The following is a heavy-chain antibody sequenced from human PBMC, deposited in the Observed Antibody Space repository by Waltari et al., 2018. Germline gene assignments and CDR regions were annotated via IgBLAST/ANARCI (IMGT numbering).Heavy chain of an antibody. Sequence: QLQLQESGPGLVKPSETLSLTCTVSGGSISSSSYYWGWIRQPPGQGLEGIVSIYYRGSTHYNPALKSRVTISVDTSKNQFSRKLSSVTAADTAVYYCARHITSRGIVVVITTGDAFDYWGQGTLVTVSS. J-gene: IGHJ4*02. CDR1: GGSISSSSYY. CDR3: ARHITSRGIVVVITTGDAFDY. V-gene: IGHV4-39*01. CDR2: IYYRGST. D-gene: IGHD3-22*01.